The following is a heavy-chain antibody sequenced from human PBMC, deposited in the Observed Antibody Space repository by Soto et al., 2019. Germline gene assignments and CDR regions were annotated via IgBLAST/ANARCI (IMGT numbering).Heavy chain of an antibody. CDR3: ANGYRSGWYYFDY. CDR1: GFTFSTYG. V-gene: IGHV3-30*18. CDR2: ISHDGSNK. J-gene: IGHJ4*02. D-gene: IGHD6-19*01. Sequence: QVQLVESGGGVVQPGRSLRLSCAASGFTFSTYGMHWVRQAPGKGLEWVAVISHDGSNKYYVDSVKGRFTISRDNSKNTLYLQMSCLKPEDTAVYYCANGYRSGWYYFDYWGQGTLVTVSS.